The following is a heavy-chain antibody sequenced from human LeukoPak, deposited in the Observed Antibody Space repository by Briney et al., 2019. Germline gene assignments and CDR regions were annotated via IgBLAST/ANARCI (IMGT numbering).Heavy chain of an antibody. J-gene: IGHJ4*02. CDR1: GYTFTAYY. V-gene: IGHV1-2*02. Sequence: GASVKVSCKASGYTFTAYYMHWVRQAPGQGLEWMGWINPNTGDTNYAQNSQGRVTMNRDTSISTAYMELSSLRSDDTAVYYCARSADGYTCGHFDFWGQGTLVTVSS. CDR3: ARSADGYTCGHFDF. D-gene: IGHD5-18*01. CDR2: INPNTGDT.